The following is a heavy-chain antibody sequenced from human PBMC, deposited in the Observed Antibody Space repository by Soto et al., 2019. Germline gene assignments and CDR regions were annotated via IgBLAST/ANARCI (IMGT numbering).Heavy chain of an antibody. D-gene: IGHD3-22*01. V-gene: IGHV3-21*01. CDR2: ISSSGSYI. Sequence: GGSLRLRCAASGFTVTTIQMNWVRQTPGKGLEWVSAISSSGSYIYYADSVKGRFTISRDNAKNSLYLQMNSLRAGDTAVYYCARDSSGYFSQYAFDIWGQGTMVTVSS. J-gene: IGHJ3*02. CDR1: GFTVTTIQ. CDR3: ARDSSGYFSQYAFDI.